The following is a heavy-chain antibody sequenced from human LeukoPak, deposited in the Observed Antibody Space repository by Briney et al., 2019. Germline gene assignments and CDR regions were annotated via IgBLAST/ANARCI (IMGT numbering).Heavy chain of an antibody. D-gene: IGHD2-21*02. CDR3: ARDQWRLFDY. CDR1: GFTFSTYW. CDR2: IKEDGIDK. J-gene: IGHJ4*02. V-gene: IGHV3-7*04. Sequence: PGGSLRLSCAASGFTFSTYWMTRVRQAPGKGLEWVASIKEDGIDKYYVDSVKGRFTISRDSAKNSLFLQMNSLRAEDTAVYYCARDQWRLFDYWGQGTLVTVSS.